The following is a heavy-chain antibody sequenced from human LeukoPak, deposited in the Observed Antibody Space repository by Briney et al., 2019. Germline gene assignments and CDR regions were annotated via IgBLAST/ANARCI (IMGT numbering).Heavy chain of an antibody. CDR3: AAGAYYDSSGYYS. J-gene: IGHJ4*02. CDR2: IVVGSGNT. D-gene: IGHD3-22*01. V-gene: IGHV1-58*01. CDR1: GFTFTSSA. Sequence: SVKVSRKASGFTFTSSAVQWVRQARGQRLEWIGWIVVGSGNTNYAQKFQERVTITRDMSTSTAYMELSSLRSEDTAVYYCAAGAYYDSSGYYSWGQGTLVTVSS.